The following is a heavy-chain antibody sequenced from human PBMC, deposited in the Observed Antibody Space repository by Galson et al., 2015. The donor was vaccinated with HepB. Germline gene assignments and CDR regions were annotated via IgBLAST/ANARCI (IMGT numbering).Heavy chain of an antibody. CDR3: ATPTRGGGY. CDR2: ISIGATYI. V-gene: IGHV3-21*01. CDR1: GFNFNTNW. Sequence: SLRLSCAASGFNFNTNWMNWVRQAPGKGLECVSSISIGATYIYYADSVRGRFTVSRDDAKNSLYLQMNSLSAADTAVYFCATPTRGGGYWGQGTLVTVSS. J-gene: IGHJ4*02. D-gene: IGHD3-10*01.